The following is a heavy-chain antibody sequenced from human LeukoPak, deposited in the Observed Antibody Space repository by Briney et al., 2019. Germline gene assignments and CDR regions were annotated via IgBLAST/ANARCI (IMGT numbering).Heavy chain of an antibody. CDR2: IYYSGST. V-gene: IGHV4-59*01. CDR1: GGSISSYY. CDR3: ARSYYDFWSVWDY. Sequence: PSETLSLTCTVSGGSISSYYWSWIRQPPGKGLEWIGYIYYSGSTNYNPSLKSRVTISVDTSKNQFSLKLSSVTAAGTAVYYCARSYYDFWSVWDYWGQGTLVTVSS. J-gene: IGHJ4*02. D-gene: IGHD3-3*01.